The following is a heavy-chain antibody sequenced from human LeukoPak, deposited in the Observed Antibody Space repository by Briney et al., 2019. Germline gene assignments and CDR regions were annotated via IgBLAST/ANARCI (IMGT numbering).Heavy chain of an antibody. CDR2: IYQDGSEQ. CDR1: GFTFSSYW. Sequence: GGSLRLSCAASGFTFSSYWMSWVRQAPGKGLEWVANIYQDGSEQHYVDSVKGRFTISRDNAKNTLYLQMNSLRAEDTAVYYCARASTTVPNLLDNWGQGTLVTVSS. V-gene: IGHV3-7*02. D-gene: IGHD4-17*01. J-gene: IGHJ4*02. CDR3: ARASTTVPNLLDN.